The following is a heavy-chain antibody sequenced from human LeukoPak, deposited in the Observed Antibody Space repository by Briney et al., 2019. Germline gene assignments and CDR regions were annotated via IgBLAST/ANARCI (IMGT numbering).Heavy chain of an antibody. D-gene: IGHD2-15*01. J-gene: IGHJ4*02. Sequence: GGSLRLSCAASGFTFSSYAMPWVRQAPGKGLEYVSAISSNGGSTYYANSVKGRFTISRDNSKNTLYLQMGSLRAEDMAVYYCARDRGYCSGGSCYSYLVYWGQGTLVTVSS. CDR3: ARDRGYCSGGSCYSYLVY. CDR1: GFTFSSYA. CDR2: ISSNGGST. V-gene: IGHV3-64*01.